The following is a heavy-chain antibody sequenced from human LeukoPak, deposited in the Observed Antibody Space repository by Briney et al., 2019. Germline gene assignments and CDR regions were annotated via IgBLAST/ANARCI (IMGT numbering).Heavy chain of an antibody. CDR3: TRGLPFLEWLSSL. Sequence: GGSLRLSCAASGFTFSSSAMSWVRQAPGKGLEWVSSISGSGSGGSTYYADSVKGRFTISRDDSKSIAYLQMNSLKTEDTAVYYCTRGLPFLEWLSSLWGQGTLVIVSS. CDR2: ISGSGSGGST. CDR1: GFTFSSSA. D-gene: IGHD3-3*01. J-gene: IGHJ4*02. V-gene: IGHV3-23*01.